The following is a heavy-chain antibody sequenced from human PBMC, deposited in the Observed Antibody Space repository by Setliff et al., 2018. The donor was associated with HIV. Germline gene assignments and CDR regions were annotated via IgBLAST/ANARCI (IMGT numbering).Heavy chain of an antibody. CDR3: AREDLGSFGTYYYYYYMDV. D-gene: IGHD1-26*01. CDR2: IYHSGST. J-gene: IGHJ6*03. CDR1: GGSISSSNW. V-gene: IGHV4-4*02. Sequence: PSETLSLTCAVSGGSISSSNWWSWVRQPPGKGLEWIGEIYHSGSTNYNPSLKSRVTISLDTNKNQFSLKLSSVTAADTAVYYCAREDLGSFGTYYYYYYMDVWGKGTTVTVSS.